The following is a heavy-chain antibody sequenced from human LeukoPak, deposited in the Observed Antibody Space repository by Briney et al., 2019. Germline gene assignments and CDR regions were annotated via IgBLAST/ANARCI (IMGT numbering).Heavy chain of an antibody. V-gene: IGHV3-21*01. CDR2: ISSSSSYI. D-gene: IGHD3-22*01. Sequence: GGSLRLSCAASGFTFSSYSMNWVRQAPGKGLEWVSSISSSSSYIHYADSVKGRFTISRDNAKNSLYLQMNSLRAEDTAVYYCARDYYYDSSGYYYSDYWGQGTLVTVSS. CDR1: GFTFSSYS. CDR3: ARDYYYDSSGYYYSDY. J-gene: IGHJ4*02.